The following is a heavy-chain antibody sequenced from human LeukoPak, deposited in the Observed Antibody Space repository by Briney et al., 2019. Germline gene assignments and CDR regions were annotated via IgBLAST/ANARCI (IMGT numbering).Heavy chain of an antibody. J-gene: IGHJ4*02. D-gene: IGHD3-22*01. CDR1: GFPFSSYS. CDR2: ISYDGSNK. V-gene: IGHV3-30-3*01. CDR3: ARESYDSSGPYFDY. Sequence: GALELSFAASGFPFSSYSMHWVRPAPGKGLGWVGVISYDGSNKYYADSVKGRFTISRDNSKNTLYLQMNSLRAEDTAVYYCARESYDSSGPYFDYWGQGTLVTVSS.